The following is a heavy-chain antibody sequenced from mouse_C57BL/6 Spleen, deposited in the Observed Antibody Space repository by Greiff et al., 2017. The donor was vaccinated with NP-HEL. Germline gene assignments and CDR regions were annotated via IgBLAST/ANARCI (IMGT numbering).Heavy chain of an antibody. V-gene: IGHV5-4*03. CDR3: ARALRMDY. J-gene: IGHJ4*01. CDR2: ISDGGSYT. Sequence: EVKLVESGGGLVKPGGSLKLSCAASGFTFSSYAMSWVRQTPEKRLEWVATISDGGSYTYYPDNVKGRFTISRDNAKNNLYLQMSHLKSEDTAMYYCARALRMDYWGQGTSVTVSS. CDR1: GFTFSSYA.